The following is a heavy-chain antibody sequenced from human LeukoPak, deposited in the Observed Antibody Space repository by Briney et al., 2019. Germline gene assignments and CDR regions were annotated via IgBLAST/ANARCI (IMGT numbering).Heavy chain of an antibody. Sequence: GGSLRLSCAASAFTFRPYAMIWVRQAPGKGLEWVSAISGSGGSTYYADSVKGRFTISRDNSKNTLYLQMNSLRAEDTAVYYCARYNWNDEGYFDYWGQGTLVTVSS. V-gene: IGHV3-23*01. D-gene: IGHD1-1*01. CDR2: ISGSGGST. CDR1: AFTFRPYA. CDR3: ARYNWNDEGYFDY. J-gene: IGHJ4*02.